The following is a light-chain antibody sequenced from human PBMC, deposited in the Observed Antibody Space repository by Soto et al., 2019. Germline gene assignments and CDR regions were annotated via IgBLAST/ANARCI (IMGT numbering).Light chain of an antibody. CDR1: QTISSY. Sequence: DLQMTQSPSSLSASVGDRVTISCRASQTISSYLNWYQQKQGKAPKLLIYAASSLQSGVPSRFSGSGSGTDFTLTISGLLPEDFATYYCQQSYSTPRTFGQGTKVEIK. J-gene: IGKJ1*01. V-gene: IGKV1-39*01. CDR3: QQSYSTPRT. CDR2: AAS.